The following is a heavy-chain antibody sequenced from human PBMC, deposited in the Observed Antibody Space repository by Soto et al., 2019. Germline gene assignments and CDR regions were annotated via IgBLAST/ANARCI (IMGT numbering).Heavy chain of an antibody. V-gene: IGHV3-23*01. D-gene: IGHD4-17*01. CDR2: ISGSGGST. Sequence: GGSLRLSCAASGFTFSSYAMSWVRQAPGKGLEWVSAISGSGGSTYYADSVKGRFTISRDNSISTAYLQWSSLKASDTAIYYCARHGFYGDYSSNYFDPWGQGTLVTVSS. J-gene: IGHJ5*02. CDR3: ARHGFYGDYSSNYFDP. CDR1: GFTFSSYA.